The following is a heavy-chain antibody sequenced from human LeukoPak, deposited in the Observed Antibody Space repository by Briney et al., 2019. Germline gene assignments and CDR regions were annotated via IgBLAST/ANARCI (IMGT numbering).Heavy chain of an antibody. CDR1: GGSINNDY. CDR2: MYYSGST. V-gene: IGHV4-59*01. D-gene: IGHD5-24*01. CDR3: ARDVGGGWLQS. J-gene: IGHJ4*02. Sequence: SETLSLTCTVSGGSINNDYWSWIRQPPGNGREWIGYMYYSGSTNYNPSLKSRVTISVDTSKNQFSLRLSPATAADTAVYYCARDVGGGWLQSWGQGTLVTVSS.